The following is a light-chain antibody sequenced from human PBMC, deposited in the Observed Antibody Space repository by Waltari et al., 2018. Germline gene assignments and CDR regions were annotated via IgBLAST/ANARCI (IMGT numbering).Light chain of an antibody. CDR3: QVWDSNNDHAFWV. CDR2: SDT. J-gene: IGLJ3*02. CDR1: KIGIRS. V-gene: IGLV3-21*04. Sequence: SYVLTQPPSVSVAPGETASIACGGNKIGIRSVTWYQQKPGQAPVLVIYSDTDRPSGIPERFSGSNSGNTATLTISRVEAGDEADYYCQVWDSNNDHAFWVFGGGTNLTVL.